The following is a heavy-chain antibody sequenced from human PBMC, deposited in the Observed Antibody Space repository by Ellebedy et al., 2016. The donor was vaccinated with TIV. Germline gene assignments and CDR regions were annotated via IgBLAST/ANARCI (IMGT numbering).Heavy chain of an antibody. D-gene: IGHD6-13*01. Sequence: AASVKVSCKASGGTFSSFAISWVRQAPGQGLEWMGGIIPILGTAKYAHKFQGRVTVTADEFTGTAYMELSSLRSEDTAVYYCARYPGDDSSRCYQDWGQGTLATVSS. V-gene: IGHV1-69*13. J-gene: IGHJ4*02. CDR1: GGTFSSFA. CDR3: ARYPGDDSSRCYQD. CDR2: IIPILGTA.